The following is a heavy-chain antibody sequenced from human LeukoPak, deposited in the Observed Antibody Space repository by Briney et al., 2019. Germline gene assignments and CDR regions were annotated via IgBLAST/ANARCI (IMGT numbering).Heavy chain of an antibody. CDR2: IWYDGSNK. CDR1: GFTFSSYG. V-gene: IGHV3-33*01. CDR3: ARVDGSYYYDSSGYDY. D-gene: IGHD3-22*01. J-gene: IGHJ4*02. Sequence: GGSLRLSCAASGFTFSSYGMPWVRQAPGKGLEWVAVIWYDGSNKYYADSVKGRFTISRDNSKNTLYLQMNSLRAEDTAVYYCARVDGSYYYDSSGYDYWGQGTLVTVSS.